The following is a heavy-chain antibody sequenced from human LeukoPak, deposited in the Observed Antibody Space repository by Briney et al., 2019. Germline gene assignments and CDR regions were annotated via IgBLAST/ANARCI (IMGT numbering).Heavy chain of an antibody. V-gene: IGHV4-39*01. J-gene: IGHJ4*02. D-gene: IGHD2-15*01. Sequence: SETLSLTCSVSGGSITTSSYYWAWIRQPPEKGLEWIGSIYYTGGTSYSPSLKSRVTISVDTSKNQFSLKLSSVTAADTAVYYCASQFSGGSFDYWGQGTLVTVSS. CDR1: GGSITTSSYY. CDR3: ASQFSGGSFDY. CDR2: IYYTGGT.